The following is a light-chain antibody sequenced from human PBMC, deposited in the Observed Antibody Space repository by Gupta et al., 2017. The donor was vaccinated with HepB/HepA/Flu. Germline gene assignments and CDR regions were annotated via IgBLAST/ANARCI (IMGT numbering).Light chain of an antibody. CDR1: TGAVTSGYY. CDR2: STN. V-gene: IGLV7-43*01. J-gene: IGLJ3*02. Sequence: QTVVTQEPSLTVSPGGTVTLTCASSTGAVTSGYYPNWFQQKPGQAPRALIYSTNNKRSWTPARFSGSLLGGKAALTLSGVQPEDEAEYYCLLFYGGAQPWVFGGGTKLTVL. CDR3: LLFYGGAQPWV.